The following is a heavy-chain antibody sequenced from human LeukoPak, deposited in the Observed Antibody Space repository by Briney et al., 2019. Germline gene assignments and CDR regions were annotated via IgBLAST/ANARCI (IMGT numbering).Heavy chain of an antibody. Sequence: GGSLRLSCTVSGVTLSDYWMNWVRQAPGKGLEWVANINPDGRAGRYVDSVKGRFVISRDNTKNSLYRQMRSLRAEDTAVYYCELSRTYQHYWGQGNLVTVSS. D-gene: IGHD3-16*02. J-gene: IGHJ4*02. V-gene: IGHV3-7*02. CDR2: INPDGRAG. CDR1: GVTLSDYW. CDR3: ELSRTYQHY.